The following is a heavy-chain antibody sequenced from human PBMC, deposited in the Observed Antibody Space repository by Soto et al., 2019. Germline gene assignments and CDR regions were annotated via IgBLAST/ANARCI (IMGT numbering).Heavy chain of an antibody. CDR1: GFTFTSSA. D-gene: IGHD3-10*01. V-gene: IGHV1-58*01. J-gene: IGHJ5*02. CDR2: IVVGSGNT. CDR3: AALYYYGSGSPFDP. Sequence: AASVKVSCKASGFTFTSSAVQWVRQARGQRLEWIGWIVVGSGNTNYAQKFQERVTITRDMSTSTAYMELSSLRSEDTAVNYGAALYYYGSGSPFDPWGKGTLLTVPS.